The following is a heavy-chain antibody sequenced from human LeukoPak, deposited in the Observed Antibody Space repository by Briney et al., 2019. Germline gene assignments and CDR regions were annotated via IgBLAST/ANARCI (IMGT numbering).Heavy chain of an antibody. D-gene: IGHD6-13*01. CDR2: IYSGGNT. V-gene: IGHV3-66*01. CDR3: ARGVSSSWLNWFDP. CDR1: GFTVSSNY. J-gene: IGHJ5*02. Sequence: PGGSLRLSCAVSGFTVSSNYMSWVRQAPGKGLEWVSVIYSGGNTYYADSVKGRFTISRDNSKNTLYLQMNSLRAEDTAVYYCARGVSSSWLNWFDPWGQGTLVTVSS.